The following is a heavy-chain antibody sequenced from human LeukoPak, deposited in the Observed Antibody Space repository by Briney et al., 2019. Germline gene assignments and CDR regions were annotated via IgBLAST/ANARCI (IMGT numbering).Heavy chain of an antibody. D-gene: IGHD6-19*01. Sequence: SETLSLTCTVSGGSISSSSYYWGWIRQSPGKGLEWIGSIYYSGSTYYNPSLKSRVTISVDTSKNQFSLKLSSVTAADTAVYYCASLYSSGWYHDYWGQGTLVTVSS. V-gene: IGHV4-39*07. J-gene: IGHJ4*02. CDR2: IYYSGST. CDR1: GGSISSSSYY. CDR3: ASLYSSGWYHDY.